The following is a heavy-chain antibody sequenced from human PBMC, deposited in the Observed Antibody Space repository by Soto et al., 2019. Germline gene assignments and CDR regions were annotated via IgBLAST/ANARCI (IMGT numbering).Heavy chain of an antibody. CDR1: GFIFSSYW. Sequence: GGSLRLSCAATGFIFSSYWMSWVRQAPGKGLEWVANIKQDGSEKYYVDSAKGRFTISRDNAKNSLHLQMNSLRAEDTAVYYCARGFNSALDIWGQGKLVTVSS. CDR2: IKQDGSEK. V-gene: IGHV3-7*01. J-gene: IGHJ3*02. CDR3: ARGFNSALDI.